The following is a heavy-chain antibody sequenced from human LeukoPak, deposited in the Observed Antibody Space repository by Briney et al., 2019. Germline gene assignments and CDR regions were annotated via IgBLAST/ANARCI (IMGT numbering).Heavy chain of an antibody. CDR2: ISRDGSTT. CDR1: GFTFSSYW. V-gene: IGHV3-74*03. J-gene: IGHJ4*02. D-gene: IGHD4-17*01. Sequence: TGGSLRLSCAASGFTFSSYWMHWVRQVPGKGLVWVSGISRDGSTTKYADSVKGRFTISRDNAKNTLYLQMNSLRAEDTSVYYCGASENFDYWGQGTLVPVSS. CDR3: GASENFDY.